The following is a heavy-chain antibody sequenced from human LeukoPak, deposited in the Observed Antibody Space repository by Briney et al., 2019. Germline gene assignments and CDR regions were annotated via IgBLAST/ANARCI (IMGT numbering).Heavy chain of an antibody. V-gene: IGHV4-38-2*01. CDR3: ARVIQRINFDY. CDR1: GYSISSGYY. CDR2: IYHSGST. J-gene: IGHJ4*02. Sequence: NPSETLSLTCAVSGYSISSGYYWGWIRQPPGKGLEWIGSIYHSGSTYYNPSLKSRVTISVDTSKNQFSLKLSSVTAADTAVYYCARVIQRINFDYWGQGTLVTVSS. D-gene: IGHD2-21*01.